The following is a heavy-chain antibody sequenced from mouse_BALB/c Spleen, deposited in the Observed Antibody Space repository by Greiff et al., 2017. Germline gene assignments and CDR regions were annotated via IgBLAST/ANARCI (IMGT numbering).Heavy chain of an antibody. J-gene: IGHJ2*01. CDR1: GFTFSSYT. D-gene: IGHD2-14*01. Sequence: EVHLVESGGGLVKPGGSLKLSCAASGFTFSSYTMSWVRQTPEKRLEWVATISSGGSYTYYPDSVKGRFTISRDNAKNTLYLQMSSLKSEDAAMYYCTRVPHRYDEGYFDDWGQGTTLTVSS. CDR3: TRVPHRYDEGYFDD. V-gene: IGHV5-6-4*01. CDR2: ISSGGSYT.